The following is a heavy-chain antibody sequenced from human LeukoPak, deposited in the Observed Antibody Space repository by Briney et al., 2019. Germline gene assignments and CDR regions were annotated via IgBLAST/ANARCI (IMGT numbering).Heavy chain of an antibody. CDR1: GFTFSKFA. CDR3: AKRVQLERAYYFDY. Sequence: PGGSLRLSCAASGFTFSKFAMSWVRQAPGKGLEWVAAISGSGGSTYYADSVKGRFTISRDNSKNTLYLQMNSLRAKDTAIYYCAKRVQLERAYYFDYWGQGTLVTVSS. J-gene: IGHJ4*02. V-gene: IGHV3-23*01. CDR2: ISGSGGST. D-gene: IGHD1-1*01.